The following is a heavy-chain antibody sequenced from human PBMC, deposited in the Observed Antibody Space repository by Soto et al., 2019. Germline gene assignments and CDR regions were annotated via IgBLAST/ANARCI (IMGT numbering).Heavy chain of an antibody. CDR3: ARAALGERMDR. V-gene: IGHV1-8*01. D-gene: IGHD3-10*01. CDR2: MNPNTGDT. CDR1: GYTFSSYD. Sequence: QVQLVQSGAEVRKPGASVKVSCKTSGYTFSSYDVNWVRQATGVGLEWMGWMNPNTGDTGYAQKYQGRVTITRRTPTSTAYKELSSQRPEDTAVYYCARAALGERMDRWGQGTLVTVSS. J-gene: IGHJ4*02.